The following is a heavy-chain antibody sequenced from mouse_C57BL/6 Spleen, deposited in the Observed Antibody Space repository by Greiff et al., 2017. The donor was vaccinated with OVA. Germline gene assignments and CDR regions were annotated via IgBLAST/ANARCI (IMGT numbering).Heavy chain of an antibody. CDR2: ISSGGDYI. CDR1: GFTFSSYA. V-gene: IGHV5-9-1*02. D-gene: IGHD2-1*01. Sequence: EVMLVESGEGLVKPGGSLKLSCAASGFTFSSYAMSWVRQTPEKRLEWVAYISSGGDYIYYADTVKGRFTISRDNARNTLYLQMSSLKSEDTAMYYCTRDRDRNGVFDYWGQGTTLTVSS. J-gene: IGHJ2*01. CDR3: TRDRDRNGVFDY.